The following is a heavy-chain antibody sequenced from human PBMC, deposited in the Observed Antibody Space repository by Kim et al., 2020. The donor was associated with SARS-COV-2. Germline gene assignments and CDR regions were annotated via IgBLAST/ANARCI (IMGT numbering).Heavy chain of an antibody. J-gene: IGHJ3*02. D-gene: IGHD6-13*01. V-gene: IGHV3-23*01. Sequence: VEGRFTISRDTSKNTLYLQMNSLRAEDTAVYYCAKGPILAAVRAFDIWGQGTMVTVSS. CDR3: AKGPILAAVRAFDI.